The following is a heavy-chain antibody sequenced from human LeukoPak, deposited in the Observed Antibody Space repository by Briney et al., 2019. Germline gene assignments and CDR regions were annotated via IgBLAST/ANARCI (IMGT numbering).Heavy chain of an antibody. Sequence: GGSLRLSCAASRFTFSSYVMSWVRQAPGKGLEWVSAISDSGGSTYYADSVEGRFTISRDNSKNTLYLQMTSLRAEDTAVYYCAKRGAEVGATVAPGDYWGQGTLVTVSS. CDR1: RFTFSSYV. CDR2: ISDSGGST. D-gene: IGHD1-26*01. J-gene: IGHJ4*02. V-gene: IGHV3-23*01. CDR3: AKRGAEVGATVAPGDY.